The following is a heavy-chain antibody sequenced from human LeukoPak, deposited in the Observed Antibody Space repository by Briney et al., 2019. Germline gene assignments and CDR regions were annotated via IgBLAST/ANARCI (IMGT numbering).Heavy chain of an antibody. V-gene: IGHV3-64*01. J-gene: IGHJ5*02. CDR3: ARGTIRGVAYNWCDP. CDR2: ISSSGGST. CDR1: GFTFSSYA. Sequence: PGGSLRLSCPASGFTFSSYAMHWVRQAPGKGLEYVAAISSSGGSTYYANSVKGRFTISRDNSKNSLYLQMGSLRAEDMAVYYCARGTIRGVAYNWCDPWGQGTLVTVSS. D-gene: IGHD3-10*01.